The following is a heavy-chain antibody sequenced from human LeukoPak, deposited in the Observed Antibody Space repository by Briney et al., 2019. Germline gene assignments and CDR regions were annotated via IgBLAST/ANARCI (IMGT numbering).Heavy chain of an antibody. V-gene: IGHV3-53*01. CDR1: GFTVSSNY. J-gene: IGHJ3*02. D-gene: IGHD3-10*01. Sequence: PGGSLRLSCAASGFTVSSNYMSWVRQAPGKGLEWVSVIYSGGSTYYADSVKGRFTISRDNSKNTLYLQMNSLRAEDTAVYYCAREGGSGNGAFDIWGQGTMVTVSS. CDR3: AREGGSGNGAFDI. CDR2: IYSGGST.